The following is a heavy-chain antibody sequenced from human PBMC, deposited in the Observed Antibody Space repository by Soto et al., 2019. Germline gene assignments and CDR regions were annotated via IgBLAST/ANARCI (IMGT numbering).Heavy chain of an antibody. CDR2: IYSGGST. Sequence: EVQLVASGGGLIQPGGSLRLSCAASGFTVSSNYMSWVRQAPGKGLEWVSVIYSGGSTYYADSVKGRFTISRDNSKNTLYLPMNSMRAEDTAVYYCARAPIRSVEMATIIDYYYYGMDVWGQGTTVPVSS. D-gene: IGHD5-12*01. CDR3: ARAPIRSVEMATIIDYYYYGMDV. CDR1: GFTVSSNY. V-gene: IGHV3-53*01. J-gene: IGHJ6*02.